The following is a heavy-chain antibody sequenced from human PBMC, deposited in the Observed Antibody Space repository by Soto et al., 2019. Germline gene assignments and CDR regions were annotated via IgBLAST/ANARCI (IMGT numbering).Heavy chain of an antibody. V-gene: IGHV4-34*01. CDR3: ARGPTRVKNYYYYYGMDV. CDR1: GGSFSGYY. J-gene: IGHJ6*02. D-gene: IGHD4-4*01. CDR2: INHSGST. Sequence: TSETLSLTCAVYGGSFSGYYWSWIRQPPGKGLEWIGEINHSGSTNYNPSLKSRVTISVDTSKNQFSLKLSSVTAADTAVYYCARGPTRVKNYYYYYGMDVWGQGTTVTVSS.